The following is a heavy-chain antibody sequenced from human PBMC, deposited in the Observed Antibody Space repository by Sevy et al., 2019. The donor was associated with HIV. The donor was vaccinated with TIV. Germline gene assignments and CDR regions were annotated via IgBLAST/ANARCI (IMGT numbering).Heavy chain of an antibody. J-gene: IGHJ4*02. CDR3: ARDQREDKGGYYYVQWAFDY. CDR2: ISSSSSYI. V-gene: IGHV3-21*01. D-gene: IGHD3-22*01. CDR1: GFTFSSYS. Sequence: GGSLRLSCAASGFTFSSYSMNWVRQAPGKGLEWVSSISSSSSYIYYADSVKGRFTISRDNAKNSLYLQMNSLRAEDTAVYYCARDQREDKGGYYYVQWAFDYWGQGTLVTVSS.